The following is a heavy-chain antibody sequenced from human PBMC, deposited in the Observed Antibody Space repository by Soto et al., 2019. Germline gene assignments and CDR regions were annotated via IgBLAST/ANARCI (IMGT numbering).Heavy chain of an antibody. CDR3: AREDGYGSGRYHYYYYYGMDV. D-gene: IGHD3-10*01. Sequence: SATLSLTCAVYGQSFTGYYWSWLLQPPGNGLEWIGEINHSGSTNYNPSLKSRVTISVDTSKNQFSLKLSSVTAADTAVYYCAREDGYGSGRYHYYYYYGMDVWGQGTTVT. CDR1: GQSFTGYY. V-gene: IGHV4-34*01. J-gene: IGHJ6*02. CDR2: INHSGST.